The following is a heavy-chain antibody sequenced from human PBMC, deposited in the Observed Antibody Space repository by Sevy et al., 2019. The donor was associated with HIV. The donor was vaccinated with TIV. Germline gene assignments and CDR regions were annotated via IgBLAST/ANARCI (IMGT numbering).Heavy chain of an antibody. Sequence: SETLSLTCAVYGGSFSGYYWSWIRQSPGKGLEWIGEINHSGSTNYNASPKSRVTISIDTSKNQFSLRLNSVTAADTAVYYCARVRLAAAGDAFDIWGQGTMVTVSS. J-gene: IGHJ3*02. CDR2: INHSGST. CDR3: ARVRLAAAGDAFDI. CDR1: GGSFSGYY. D-gene: IGHD6-13*01. V-gene: IGHV4-34*01.